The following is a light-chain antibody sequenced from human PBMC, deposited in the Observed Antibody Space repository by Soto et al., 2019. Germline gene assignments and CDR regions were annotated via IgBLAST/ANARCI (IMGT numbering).Light chain of an antibody. CDR3: QQYGSSPLT. CDR1: QTVTSSY. CDR2: GGS. Sequence: EIVLTQSPGTLSLSPGERATLSCRASQTVTSSYLAWYQQKPGQAPRLLVFGGSSRATGISDRFRGVGSGTSFTLTISRLEPEDSAVYYCQQYGSSPLTFDGGTKVEI. V-gene: IGKV3-20*01. J-gene: IGKJ4*01.